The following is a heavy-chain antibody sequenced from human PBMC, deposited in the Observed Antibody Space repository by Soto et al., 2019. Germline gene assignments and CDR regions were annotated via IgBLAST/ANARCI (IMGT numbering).Heavy chain of an antibody. CDR2: ISNSGRST. CDR1: GLTFSSYA. D-gene: IGHD3-3*01. J-gene: IGHJ4*02. V-gene: IGHV3-23*01. Sequence: XGSLRLSCAASGLTFSSYAMSWVRQAPGKGLEWVSHISNSGRSTKYADSVKGRFTISRDNSKDTLYLQMNSLRAEDTAIYYCAKDALAYYDFWSWGQGTLVTVSS. CDR3: AKDALAYYDFWS.